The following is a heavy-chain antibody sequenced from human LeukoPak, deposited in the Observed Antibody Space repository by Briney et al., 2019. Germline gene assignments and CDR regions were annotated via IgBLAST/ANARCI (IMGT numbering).Heavy chain of an antibody. CDR1: GGSFSGYY. CDR3: ARGLRSVKYYDSSGYRKPRPFDY. V-gene: IGHV4-34*01. J-gene: IGHJ4*02. CDR2: INHSGST. D-gene: IGHD3-22*01. Sequence: SETLSLTCAVYGGSFSGYYWSWIRRPPGKGLEWIGEINHSGSTNYNPSLKSRVTISVDTSKNQFSLKLSSVTAADTAVYYCARGLRSVKYYDSSGYRKPRPFDYWGQGTLVTVSS.